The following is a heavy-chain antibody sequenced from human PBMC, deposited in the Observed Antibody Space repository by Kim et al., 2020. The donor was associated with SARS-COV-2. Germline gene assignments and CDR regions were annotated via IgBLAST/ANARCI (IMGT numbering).Heavy chain of an antibody. D-gene: IGHD6-19*01. CDR3: TTDSLWYSSRSGAFDI. Sequence: GGSLRLSCAVSGFTFSNAWMSWVRQAPGKGLEWVGRIKSKTDGGTTDYAAPVKGRFTISRDDLKNTLYLQMNSLKTEDTAVYYCTTDSLWYSSRSGAFDIWGQGTMVTVSS. CDR1: GFTFSNAW. CDR2: IKSKTDGGTT. V-gene: IGHV3-15*01. J-gene: IGHJ3*02.